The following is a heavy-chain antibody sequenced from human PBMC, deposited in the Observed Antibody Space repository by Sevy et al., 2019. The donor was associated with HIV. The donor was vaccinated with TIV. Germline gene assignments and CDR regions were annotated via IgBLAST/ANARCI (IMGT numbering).Heavy chain of an antibody. CDR2: IKQDGSEK. V-gene: IGHV3-7*03. J-gene: IGHJ4*02. CDR3: ARLKDDSSGYTIGY. Sequence: GSLRLSCAASGFTFSRYWMSWVRQAPGKGLEWVANIKQDGSEKYYVDSVKGRFTISRDNAKNSLYLQMNSLRAEDTAVYYCARLKDDSSGYTIGYWGQGTLVTVSS. CDR1: GFTFSRYW. D-gene: IGHD3-22*01.